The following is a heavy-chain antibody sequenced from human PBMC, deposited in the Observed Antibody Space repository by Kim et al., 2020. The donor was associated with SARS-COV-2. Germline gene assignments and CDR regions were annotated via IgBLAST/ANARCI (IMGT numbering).Heavy chain of an antibody. CDR3: ARGVPPGYSSSWYYAFDI. J-gene: IGHJ3*02. V-gene: IGHV1-69*01. D-gene: IGHD6-13*01. Sequence: QGRVTITADESTSTAYMELSSLRSEDTAVYYCARGVPPGYSSSWYYAFDIWGQGTMVTVSS.